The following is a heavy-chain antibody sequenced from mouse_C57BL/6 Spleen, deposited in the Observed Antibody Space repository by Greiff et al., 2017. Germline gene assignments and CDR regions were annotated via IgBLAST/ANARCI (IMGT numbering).Heavy chain of an antibody. CDR1: GYTFTDYY. CDR2: IYPGSGNT. Sequence: VQLQQSGAELVRPGASVKLSCKASGYTFTDYYINWVKQRPGQGLEWIARIYPGSGNTYYNEKFKGKATLTAEKSSSTAYMQLSSLTSENSAVYFFAREGGLPYYFDYWGQGTTLTVSS. J-gene: IGHJ2*01. D-gene: IGHD2-4*01. V-gene: IGHV1-76*01. CDR3: AREGGLPYYFDY.